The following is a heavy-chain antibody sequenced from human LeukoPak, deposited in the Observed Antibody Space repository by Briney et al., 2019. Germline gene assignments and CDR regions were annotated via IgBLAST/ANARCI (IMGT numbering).Heavy chain of an antibody. CDR3: ARERVDHVVVPAAEFHP. V-gene: IGHV1-2*02. Sequence: ASVKVSCKASGYTFTRYYMHWVRQAPGKGLERMGCINPNSGGTNYAQKFQGRVNMTRDTSISTAYMELRRVRSDDTAVYYCARERVDHVVVPAAEFHPWGQGTLVTVSS. D-gene: IGHD2-2*01. CDR2: INPNSGGT. J-gene: IGHJ5*02. CDR1: GYTFTRYY.